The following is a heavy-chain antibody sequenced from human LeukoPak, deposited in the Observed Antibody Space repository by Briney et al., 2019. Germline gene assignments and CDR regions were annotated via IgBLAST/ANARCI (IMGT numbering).Heavy chain of an antibody. J-gene: IGHJ4*02. D-gene: IGHD3-22*01. V-gene: IGHV3-23*01. CDR2: ISGSGGST. CDR1: GFTFSSYA. CDR3: AKVEKPNDSSCYYYEDYFDY. Sequence: WGSLRLSCAASGFTFSSYAMSWVRQAPGKGLEWVSAISGSGGSTYYADSVKGRFTISRDNSKNTLYLQMNSLRAEDTAVYYCAKVEKPNDSSCYYYEDYFDYWGQGTLVTVSS.